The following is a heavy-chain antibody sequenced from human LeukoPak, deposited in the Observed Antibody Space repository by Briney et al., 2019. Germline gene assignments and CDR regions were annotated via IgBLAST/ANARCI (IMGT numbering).Heavy chain of an antibody. Sequence: ASVKVSCKASGYTFTSYDINWVRQATGQGLEWMGWMNPNSGNTGYAQKFQGRVTITRKTSISTAYMELSSLRSEDTAVYYCARALSESYQFYYFDYWGQGTLVTVSS. D-gene: IGHD1-26*01. CDR3: ARALSESYQFYYFDY. CDR1: GYTFTSYD. V-gene: IGHV1-8*01. CDR2: MNPNSGNT. J-gene: IGHJ4*02.